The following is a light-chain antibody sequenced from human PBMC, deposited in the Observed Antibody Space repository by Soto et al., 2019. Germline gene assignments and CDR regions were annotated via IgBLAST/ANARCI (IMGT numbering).Light chain of an antibody. Sequence: QSALTQPASVSGSPGQSITISCTGTSSDVGSANYVSWYQQHSGKAPKLMIYDVSNRPSGVSNRFSGSKSGNTASLTISGLQAEDESNYLCSSYTTSNTVIFGGGTKLTVL. J-gene: IGLJ2*01. CDR1: SSDVGSANY. CDR3: SSYTTSNTVI. CDR2: DVS. V-gene: IGLV2-14*03.